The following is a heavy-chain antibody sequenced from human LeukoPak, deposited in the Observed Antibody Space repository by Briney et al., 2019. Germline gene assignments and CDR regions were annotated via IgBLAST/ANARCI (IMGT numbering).Heavy chain of an antibody. CDR3: AKEGIAAAGIGAFDI. CDR1: GFTFSSSG. Sequence: GGSLRPSCAASGFTFSSSGMHWVRQAPGKGGERVAFIRNDGSNKYYADSVKGRFTISRDNSKNTLYLQMNSLRAEDTAVYYCAKEGIAAAGIGAFDIWGQGTMVTVSS. D-gene: IGHD6-13*01. CDR2: IRNDGSNK. J-gene: IGHJ3*02. V-gene: IGHV3-30*02.